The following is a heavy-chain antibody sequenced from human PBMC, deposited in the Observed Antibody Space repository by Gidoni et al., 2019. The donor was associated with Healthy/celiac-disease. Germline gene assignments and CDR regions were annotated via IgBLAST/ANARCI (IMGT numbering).Heavy chain of an antibody. CDR2: IYHSGST. V-gene: IGHV4-30-2*01. CDR1: GGSISSGGYS. CDR3: ASSIVGAPKGFDY. J-gene: IGHJ4*02. Sequence: QLQLQESVSGLVKPSQPLSLTCAVSGGSISSGGYSWRWIRQPPGKGLEWIGYIYHSGSTYYNPSLKSRVTISVDRSKNQFSLKLSSVTAADTAVYYCASSIVGAPKGFDYWGQGTLVTVSS. D-gene: IGHD1-26*01.